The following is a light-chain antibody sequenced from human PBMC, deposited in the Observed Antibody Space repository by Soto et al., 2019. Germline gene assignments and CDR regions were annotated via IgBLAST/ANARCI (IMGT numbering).Light chain of an antibody. J-gene: IGKJ4*01. CDR2: LGS. CDR3: MQALQPPFT. V-gene: IGKV2-28*01. Sequence: DIEMTQSPLALPVTPGEPASISCRSSQSILHMNGYNYLDWYLQKPGQSPQLLIYLGSHRASGVPDRFRGGGSGTDFTLKISRVEAEDVGVYYFMQALQPPFTFGGGTKVEIK. CDR1: QSILHMNGYNY.